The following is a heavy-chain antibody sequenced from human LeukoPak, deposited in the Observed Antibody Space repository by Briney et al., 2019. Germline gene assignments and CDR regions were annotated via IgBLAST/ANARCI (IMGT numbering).Heavy chain of an antibody. V-gene: IGHV1-69*13. CDR2: IIPIFGTA. CDR1: GYTFTSYG. J-gene: IGHJ4*02. D-gene: IGHD1-26*01. Sequence: GASVKVSCKASGYTFTSYGISWVRQAPGQGLEWMGGIIPIFGTANYAQKFQGRVTITADESTSTAYMELSSLRSEDTAVYYCAGPFSGSYSEAYYWGQGTLVTVSS. CDR3: AGPFSGSYSEAYY.